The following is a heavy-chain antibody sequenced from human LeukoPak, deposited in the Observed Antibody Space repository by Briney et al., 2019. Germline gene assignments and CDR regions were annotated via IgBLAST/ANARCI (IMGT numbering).Heavy chain of an antibody. D-gene: IGHD2-2*01. J-gene: IGHJ5*02. CDR2: ISSSSSTI. CDR3: ARDGRPVVVPAAIVAGMHWFDP. V-gene: IGHV3-48*01. Sequence: GGSLRLSCAASGFTFSSYSMNWVRQAPGKGLEWVSYISSSSSTIYYADSVKGRLTISRDNAKNSLYLQMNSLRSEDTAVYYCARDGRPVVVPAAIVAGMHWFDPWGQGTLVTVSS. CDR1: GFTFSSYS.